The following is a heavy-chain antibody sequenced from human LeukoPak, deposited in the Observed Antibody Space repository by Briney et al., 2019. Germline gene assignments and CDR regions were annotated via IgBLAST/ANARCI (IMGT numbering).Heavy chain of an antibody. CDR1: GFSFSSHA. V-gene: IGHV3-23*01. Sequence: GGSLRLPCAASGFSFSSHAMCWVRQAPGKGLEWVSSIDISGGSTYYADSVQGRFTISRDNSKNTLYLQMNSLRAEDTALYYCANEVRPNDYWGQGTLVTVSS. CDR2: IDISGGST. D-gene: IGHD1-1*01. CDR3: ANEVRPNDY. J-gene: IGHJ4*02.